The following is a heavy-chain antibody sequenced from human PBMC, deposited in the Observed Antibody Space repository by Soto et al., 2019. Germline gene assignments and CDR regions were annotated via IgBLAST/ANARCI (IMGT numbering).Heavy chain of an antibody. Sequence: SVKVSCKTSGFTFSSSAVHWVRQARGHRLQWIGWIDVGSANANYAQMLQDRVTISRDMSTSTAYMELSSLRSEDTAVYYCARDLGGWPDYWGQGSLVTVSS. J-gene: IGHJ4*02. D-gene: IGHD2-15*01. CDR3: ARDLGGWPDY. CDR2: IDVGSANA. CDR1: GFTFSSSA. V-gene: IGHV1-58*01.